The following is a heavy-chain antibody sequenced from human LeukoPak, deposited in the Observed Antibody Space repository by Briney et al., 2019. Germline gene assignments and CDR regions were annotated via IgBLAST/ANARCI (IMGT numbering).Heavy chain of an antibody. Sequence: GGSLRLSCAVSGFTFSSYSMNWVRQAPGKGREWVSSISSSSTYIYYADSVKGRFTISRDNAKNSLYLQMNSLRAEDTAVYYCARVRTTVTSNYYYYYGMDVWGQGTTVIVSS. CDR2: ISSSSTYI. D-gene: IGHD4-17*01. CDR3: ARVRTTVTSNYYYYYGMDV. J-gene: IGHJ6*02. CDR1: GFTFSSYS. V-gene: IGHV3-21*01.